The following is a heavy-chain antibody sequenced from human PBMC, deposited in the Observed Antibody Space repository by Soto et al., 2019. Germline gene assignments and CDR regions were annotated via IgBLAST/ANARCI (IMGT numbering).Heavy chain of an antibody. V-gene: IGHV1-69*02. Sequence: QVQLVQSGAEVKKPGSSVKVSCKASGGTFSSYTISWVRQAPGQGLEWMGRIIPILGIANYAQKFQGRVTTPXAKYTXXAYMELSSLRSEDTAVYYCASASWGTYYYGSGCDYWGQGTLVTVSS. CDR2: IIPILGIA. CDR3: ASASWGTYYYGSGCDY. J-gene: IGHJ4*02. CDR1: GGTFSSYT. D-gene: IGHD3-10*01.